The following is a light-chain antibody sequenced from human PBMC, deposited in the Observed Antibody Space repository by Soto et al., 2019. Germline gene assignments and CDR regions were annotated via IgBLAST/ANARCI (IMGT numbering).Light chain of an antibody. J-gene: IGLJ2*01. CDR3: SSYEGNKIFVI. Sequence: QSVLTQPPSASGSPGHSFTISCTGTSRDVGTYDYVSWYQQHPGKAPKLMIYEVTKRPSGVPDRFSGSKSGNTASLTVSGLQSEDEADYYCSSYEGNKIFVIFGGGTKVTVL. CDR2: EVT. V-gene: IGLV2-8*01. CDR1: SRDVGTYDY.